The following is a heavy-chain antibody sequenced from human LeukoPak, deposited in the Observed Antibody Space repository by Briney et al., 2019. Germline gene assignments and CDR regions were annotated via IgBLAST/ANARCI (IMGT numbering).Heavy chain of an antibody. CDR2: IWYDGSNK. CDR1: GFTFSSYG. Sequence: PGGSLRLSCAASGFTFSSYGMHWVRQAPGKGLEWVAVIWYDGSNKYYADSVKGRFTISRDNSKNTLYLQMNSLRAEDTAVYYCAKDMRVDLGDYYFDYWGQGTLVTVSS. V-gene: IGHV3-33*06. D-gene: IGHD3-22*01. J-gene: IGHJ4*02. CDR3: AKDMRVDLGDYYFDY.